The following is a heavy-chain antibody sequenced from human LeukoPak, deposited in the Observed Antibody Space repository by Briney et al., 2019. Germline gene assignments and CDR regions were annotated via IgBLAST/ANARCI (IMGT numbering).Heavy chain of an antibody. CDR3: GKETGIILVRGAVDY. V-gene: IGHV3-23*01. D-gene: IGHD3-10*01. CDR2: TSGSGGNP. J-gene: IGHJ4*02. CDR1: GFAFSSYA. Sequence: GGSLRLSCAVSGFAFSSYAMSWVRQAPGKGLEWVSVTSGSGGNPYYADSVKGRFTIPRDNSKNTVYLHMNSLRAEDTALYYCGKETGIILVRGAVDYWGQGTLVTVSS.